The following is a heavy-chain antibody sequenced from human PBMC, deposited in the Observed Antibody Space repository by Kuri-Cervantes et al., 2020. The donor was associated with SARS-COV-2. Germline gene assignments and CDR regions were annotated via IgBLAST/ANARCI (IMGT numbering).Heavy chain of an antibody. D-gene: IGHD3-16*02. J-gene: IGHJ4*02. CDR1: GYTFTGYY. V-gene: IGHV1-2*02. Sequence: ASVKVSCKASGYTFTGYYMHWVRQAPGQGLEWMGWINPNSGGTNYAQKFQGRVTMTRDTSISTAYMELSRLRSDDTAVYYCARGDYIWGSYRPTGSGLHWGQGTLVTVSS. CDR2: INPNSGGT. CDR3: ARGDYIWGSYRPTGSGLH.